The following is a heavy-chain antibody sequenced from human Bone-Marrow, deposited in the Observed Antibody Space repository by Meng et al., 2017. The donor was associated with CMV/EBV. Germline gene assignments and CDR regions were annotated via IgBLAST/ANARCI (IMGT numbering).Heavy chain of an antibody. CDR1: GGTFSSYA. CDR3: ARPGGYDGGFDY. D-gene: IGHD5-12*01. V-gene: IGHV1-69*05. Sequence: SVKVSCKASGGTFSSYAISWVRQAPGQGLEWMGGIIPIFGTANYAQKFQGRVTITTDESTSTAYMELSSLRSEDTAVYYCARPGGYDGGFDYWGQGTLVTVYS. J-gene: IGHJ4*02. CDR2: IIPIFGTA.